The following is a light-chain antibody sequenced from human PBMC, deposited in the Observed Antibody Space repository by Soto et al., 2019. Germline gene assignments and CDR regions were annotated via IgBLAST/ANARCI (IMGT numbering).Light chain of an antibody. V-gene: IGKV3-20*01. CDR3: LQNGRVPWT. CDR2: VAS. J-gene: IGKJ1*01. CDR1: QSVSSSN. Sequence: EIVLTQSPDTLSLSPGERATLSCRASQSVSSSNLAWYQHKPGQAPRLLIYVASRRATGIPDRFSGSGSGTRFTFTIFSPEPEDRAVYYRLQNGRVPWTFGQGTKVEIK.